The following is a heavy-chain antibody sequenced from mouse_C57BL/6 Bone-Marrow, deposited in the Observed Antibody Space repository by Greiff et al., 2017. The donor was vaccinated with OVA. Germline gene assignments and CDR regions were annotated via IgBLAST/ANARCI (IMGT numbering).Heavy chain of an antibody. D-gene: IGHD1-1*01. V-gene: IGHV1-42*01. J-gene: IGHJ2*01. Sequence: VQLQQSGPELVKPGASVKISCKASGYSFTGYYMNWVKQSPEKSLEWIGEINPSTGGTTYNQKFKAKATSTVDKSSSTAYMQLKSLTSEDSAVYYCARGHYYGSSYGDYWGQGTTLTVSS. CDR3: ARGHYYGSSYGDY. CDR1: GYSFTGYY. CDR2: INPSTGGT.